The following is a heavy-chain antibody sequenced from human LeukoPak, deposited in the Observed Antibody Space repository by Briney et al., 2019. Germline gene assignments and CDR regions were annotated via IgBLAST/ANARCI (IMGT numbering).Heavy chain of an antibody. CDR3: ARGAVGATPHVAFDS. CDR2: IIPIFGTA. CDR1: GGTFSSYA. D-gene: IGHD1-26*01. V-gene: IGHV1-69*05. Sequence: ASVKVSCKASGGTFSSYAISWVRQAPGQGLEWMGRIIPIFGTANYAQKFQGRVTITTDESTSTAYMELSSLRSEDTAVYYCARGAVGATPHVAFDSWGQGTMVTVSS. J-gene: IGHJ3*02.